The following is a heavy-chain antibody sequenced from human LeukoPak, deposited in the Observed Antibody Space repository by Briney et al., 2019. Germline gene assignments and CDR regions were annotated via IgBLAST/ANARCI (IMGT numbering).Heavy chain of an antibody. CDR3: ARVGSYYYYYYYMDV. Sequence: GGSLRLSCAASRFTFSSYGMSWVHQAPGKGLEWVSYISSSGSTIYYADSVKGRFTISRDNAKNSLYLQMNSLRAEDTALYYCARVGSYYYYYYYMDVWGKGTTVTVSS. D-gene: IGHD1-26*01. V-gene: IGHV3-48*04. CDR1: RFTFSSYG. CDR2: ISSSGSTI. J-gene: IGHJ6*03.